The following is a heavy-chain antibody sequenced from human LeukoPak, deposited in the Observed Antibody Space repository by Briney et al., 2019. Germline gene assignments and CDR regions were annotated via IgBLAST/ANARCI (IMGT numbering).Heavy chain of an antibody. CDR3: ARLADAFDI. V-gene: IGHV4-4*07. J-gene: IGHJ3*02. Sequence: PSETLSLTCTVSGGSISGYYWSWIRQPAGKGLEWIGRIYTSGTTHDNPSLKSRVTMSVDTSKNQVSLKVSSVTAADTAVYYCARLADAFDIWGQGTMVTVSS. CDR1: GGSISGYY. CDR2: IYTSGTT.